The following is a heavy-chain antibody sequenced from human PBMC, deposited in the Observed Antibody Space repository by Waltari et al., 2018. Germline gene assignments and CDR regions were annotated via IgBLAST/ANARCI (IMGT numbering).Heavy chain of an antibody. CDR3: ARDDV. CDR1: GFTFSSYS. Sequence: EVQLVESGGGLVKPGGSLRLSCAASGFTFSSYSMNWVRQAPGEGLEWVANIKQDGSEKYYVDSVKGRFTISRDNAKNSLYLQMNSLRAEDTAVYYCARDDVWGQGTMVTVSS. V-gene: IGHV3-7*01. CDR2: IKQDGSEK. J-gene: IGHJ3*01.